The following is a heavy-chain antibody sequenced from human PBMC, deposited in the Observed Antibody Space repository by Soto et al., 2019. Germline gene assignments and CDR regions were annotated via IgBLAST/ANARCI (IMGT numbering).Heavy chain of an antibody. Sequence: GASVKVSCKASGFTFTSSAVQWVRQARGQRLEWIGWIVVGSGNTNYAQKFQERVTITRDMSTSTAYMELSSLRSEDTAVYYCAAEGYSYGYYYYYGLDVSGQGTTVTVS. CDR2: IVVGSGNT. V-gene: IGHV1-58*01. CDR3: AAEGYSYGYYYYYGLDV. D-gene: IGHD5-18*01. CDR1: GFTFTSSA. J-gene: IGHJ6*02.